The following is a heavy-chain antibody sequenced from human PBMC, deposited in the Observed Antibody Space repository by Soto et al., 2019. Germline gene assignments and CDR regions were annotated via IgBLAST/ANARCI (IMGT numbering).Heavy chain of an antibody. CDR1: GGSISSGGYS. V-gene: IGHV4-30-2*01. D-gene: IGHD4-17*01. CDR2: IYHSGST. CDR3: ARAHYGDYGYGMDV. Sequence: QLQLQESGSGLVKPSQTLSLTCAVSGGSISSGGYSWSWIRQPPGKGLEWIGYIYHSGSTYYNTSLKSRVTRSVDRSKNQFSLTLSSVTAADTAVYYCARAHYGDYGYGMDVWGQGTTVTVSS. J-gene: IGHJ6*02.